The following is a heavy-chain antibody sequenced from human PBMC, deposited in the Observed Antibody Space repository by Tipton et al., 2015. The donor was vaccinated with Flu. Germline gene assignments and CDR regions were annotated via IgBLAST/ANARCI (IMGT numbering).Heavy chain of an antibody. CDR1: GYSISSGYY. Sequence: TLSLTCAVSGYSISSGYYWGWIRQPPGKGLEWIGSIYHSGSTYYNPSLKSRVTISVDTSKNQFSLKLSSVTAADTAVYYCARGTTYYDILTGYHPLDAFDIWGQGTMVTVPS. V-gene: IGHV4-38-2*01. D-gene: IGHD3-9*01. J-gene: IGHJ3*02. CDR3: ARGTTYYDILTGYHPLDAFDI. CDR2: IYHSGST.